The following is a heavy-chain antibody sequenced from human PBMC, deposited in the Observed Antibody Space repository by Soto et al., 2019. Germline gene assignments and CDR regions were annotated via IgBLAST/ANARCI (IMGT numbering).Heavy chain of an antibody. D-gene: IGHD6-13*01. CDR2: ISWDGGST. V-gene: IGHV3-43*01. Sequence: GGSLRLSCVASGFNFGDYTMHWVRQAPGKGLEWVSLISWDGGSTYYADSVKGRFTISRDNSKNSLYLQMNSLRTEDTALYYCAKDARIAEACTDVYGMDFWGQGTTVTVSS. J-gene: IGHJ6*02. CDR1: GFNFGDYT. CDR3: AKDARIAEACTDVYGMDF.